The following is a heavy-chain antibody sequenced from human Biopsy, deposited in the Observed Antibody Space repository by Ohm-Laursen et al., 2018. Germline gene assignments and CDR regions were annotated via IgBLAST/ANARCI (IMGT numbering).Heavy chain of an antibody. Sequence: SLRLSCAASGFTFGDSCMSWIRQAPGKGLKWVGRIKSKFDGETTDYAAPVKGRFIISRDDSKSTLFLQMNSLKVEDTGVYFCSTGGGDFYYNGMDVWGQGTTVTVSS. CDR2: IKSKFDGETT. D-gene: IGHD3-16*01. CDR3: STGGGDFYYNGMDV. V-gene: IGHV3-15*01. CDR1: GFTFGDSC. J-gene: IGHJ6*02.